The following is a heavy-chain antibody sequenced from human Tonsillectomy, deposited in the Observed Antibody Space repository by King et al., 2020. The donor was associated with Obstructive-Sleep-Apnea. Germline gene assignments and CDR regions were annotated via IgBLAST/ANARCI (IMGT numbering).Heavy chain of an antibody. J-gene: IGHJ2*01. CDR1: GGSISSYY. CDR3: ARDPSLWYFDL. Sequence: QLQESGPGLVKPSGTLSLTCTVSGGSISSYYWSCIRQPPGKGLEWFGYIYYSGRTNYNTSLKRWVTISVDTSKNQFSLKLSSVTAADTAVYYCARDPSLWYFDLWGRGTLVTVSS. V-gene: IGHV4-59*01. CDR2: IYYSGRT.